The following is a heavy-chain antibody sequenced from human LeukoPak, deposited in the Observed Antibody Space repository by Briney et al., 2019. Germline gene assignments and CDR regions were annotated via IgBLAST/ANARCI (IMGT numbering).Heavy chain of an antibody. D-gene: IGHD3-10*01. J-gene: IGHJ3*02. Sequence: GGSLRLSCAASGFTFSSYWMSWVRQTPGKGLEWVANIKQDGSEKSSVDSVKGRFTISRANAKNSLYVQMNSLRVEDTAVYYCAREGPGGFDIWGQGTMVTVSS. V-gene: IGHV3-7*01. CDR2: IKQDGSEK. CDR1: GFTFSSYW. CDR3: AREGPGGFDI.